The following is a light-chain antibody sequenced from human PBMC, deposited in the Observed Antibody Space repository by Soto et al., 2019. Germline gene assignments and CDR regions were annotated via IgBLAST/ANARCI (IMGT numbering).Light chain of an antibody. Sequence: DVVMTQSPLSLPVTLGQPASISCRSSQSLAYSDGNTYLNWFRQRPGQSPRRLIYKVSNRDSGVPDRFSGSGSGTDFTLKISRVEAEDVGVYYCMQGTPWPPYTFGQGTKLEIK. CDR1: QSLAYSDGNTY. CDR3: MQGTPWPPYT. V-gene: IGKV2-30*01. J-gene: IGKJ2*01. CDR2: KVS.